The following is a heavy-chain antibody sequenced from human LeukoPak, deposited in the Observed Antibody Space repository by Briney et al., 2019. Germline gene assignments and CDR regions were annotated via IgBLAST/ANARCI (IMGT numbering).Heavy chain of an antibody. V-gene: IGHV3-74*01. D-gene: IGHD7-27*01. CDR2: INSDGSST. J-gene: IGHJ4*02. CDR1: GFTFSGYW. CDR3: ARHLGTYSDH. Sequence: PGGSLRLSCAASGFTFSGYWMYWVRQAPGKGLVWVSLINSDGSSTNYAGSVKGRFTISRDNAKNTLYLQVNSLRADDTAVYYCARHLGTYSDHWGQGTLVTVSS.